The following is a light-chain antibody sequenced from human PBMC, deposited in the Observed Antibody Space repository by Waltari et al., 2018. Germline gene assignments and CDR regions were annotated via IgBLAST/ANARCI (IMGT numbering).Light chain of an antibody. CDR1: NSHISRYTY. CDR3: SSYTSRATYV. J-gene: IGLJ1*01. Sequence: QSALTQPASVSGSPGPSITISCTATNSHISRYTYVSWYQQHPGKAPKLMIYDVSMRPSGVSIRFSGSKSGNTASLTISGLQPDDKADYYCSSYTSRATYVFGTGTKVTVL. V-gene: IGLV2-14*03. CDR2: DVS.